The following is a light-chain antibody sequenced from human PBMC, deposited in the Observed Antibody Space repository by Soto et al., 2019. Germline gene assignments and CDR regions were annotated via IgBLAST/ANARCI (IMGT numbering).Light chain of an antibody. CDR3: QQRSNFMYT. CDR2: DAS. J-gene: IGKJ2*01. CDR1: QSVKSF. Sequence: EIVLTQSPATLSLSPGERVTLSCRASQSVKSFLAWYQQRPGQAPRLLIYDASHRATSVPARFSGSGSGTDFTLTISSLEPEDFAVYYCQQRSNFMYTFGQGTKLELK. V-gene: IGKV3-11*01.